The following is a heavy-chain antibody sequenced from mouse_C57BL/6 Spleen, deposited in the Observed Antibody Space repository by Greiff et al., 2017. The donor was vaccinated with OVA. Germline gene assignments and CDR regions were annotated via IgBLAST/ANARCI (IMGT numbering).Heavy chain of an antibody. J-gene: IGHJ1*03. CDR2: ISRGSSTI. CDR1: GFTFTDYG. D-gene: IGHD1-1*01. CDR3: ARPRGSSPYWYFEV. V-gene: IGHV5-17*01. Sequence: EVKLLQSGGGLVKPGGSLKLSCAASGFTFTDYGMHWVRQAPEQGLEWVAYISRGSSTIYYADTVKGRFTITRDNAKNTLFLQMTSLRSEDTAMYYCARPRGSSPYWYFEVWGTGTTVTVSS.